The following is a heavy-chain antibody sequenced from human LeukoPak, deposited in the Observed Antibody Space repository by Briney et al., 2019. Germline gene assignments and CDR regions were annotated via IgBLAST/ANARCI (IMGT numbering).Heavy chain of an antibody. CDR1: GYTFTSYY. CDR3: ARVQTTVTSSLGY. CDR2: INPSGGST. Sequence: ASVKVSCKASGYTFTSYYMHWVRQAPGQGLEWMGIINPSGGSTSYAQKFQGRVTTTRDTSTSTVYMELSGLRSEDTAVYYCARVQTTVTSSLGYWGQGTLVTVSS. D-gene: IGHD4-17*01. V-gene: IGHV1-46*01. J-gene: IGHJ4*02.